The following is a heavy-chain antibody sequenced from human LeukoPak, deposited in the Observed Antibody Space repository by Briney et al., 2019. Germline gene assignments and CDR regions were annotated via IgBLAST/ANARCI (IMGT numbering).Heavy chain of an antibody. J-gene: IGHJ4*02. D-gene: IGHD3-3*02. V-gene: IGHV3-30*03. CDR1: GFTFSSYG. CDR2: ISYDGSNK. CDR3: ARAKSAWYFED. Sequence: PGRSLRLSCAASGFTFSSYGMHWVRQAPGKGLEWVAVISYDGSNKYYADSVKGRFTISRDNAKSSLYLQMNSLRAEDTAVYYCARAKSAWYFEDWGQGTLVTVSS.